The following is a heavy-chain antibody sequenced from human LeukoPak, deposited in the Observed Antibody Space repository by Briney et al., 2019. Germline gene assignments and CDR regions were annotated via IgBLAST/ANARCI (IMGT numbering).Heavy chain of an antibody. D-gene: IGHD3-10*01. CDR1: GFTFSSYA. CDR3: AREITMVRGVAY. J-gene: IGHJ4*02. CDR2: ISGSGGST. V-gene: IGHV3-23*01. Sequence: PGGSLRLSCAASGFTFSSYAMSWVRQAPGKGLEWVSAISGSGGSTYYADSVKGRSTISRDNSKNTLYLQMNSLRAEDTAVYYCAREITMVRGVAYWGQGTLVTVSS.